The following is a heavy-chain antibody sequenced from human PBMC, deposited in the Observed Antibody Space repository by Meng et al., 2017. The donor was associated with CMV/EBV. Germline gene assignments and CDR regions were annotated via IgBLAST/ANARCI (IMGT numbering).Heavy chain of an antibody. V-gene: IGHV4-59*01. CDR1: GGSISSYY. J-gene: IGHJ3*02. CDR2: IYYSGST. Sequence: SETLSLTCTVSGGSISSYYWSWIRQPPGKGLEWIGYIYYSGSTNYNPSLKSRVTISVDTSKNQFSLKLSSVTAADTAVYYCARGGWELRDAFDIWGQGTMVTVSS. D-gene: IGHD1-26*01. CDR3: ARGGWELRDAFDI.